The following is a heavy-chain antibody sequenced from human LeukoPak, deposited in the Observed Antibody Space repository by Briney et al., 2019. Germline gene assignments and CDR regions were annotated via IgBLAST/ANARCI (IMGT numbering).Heavy chain of an antibody. CDR3: ARGQLPDY. D-gene: IGHD4-23*01. Sequence: GGSLRLSCAASGFSFDNYAMSWVRQAPGKGLEWVSAVNSGGDATKYADSVKGRFTISRDNSKNTLSLQLDSLRAEDTAVYYCARGQLPDYWGQGTLVTVSS. J-gene: IGHJ4*02. V-gene: IGHV3-23*01. CDR1: GFSFDNYA. CDR2: VNSGGDAT.